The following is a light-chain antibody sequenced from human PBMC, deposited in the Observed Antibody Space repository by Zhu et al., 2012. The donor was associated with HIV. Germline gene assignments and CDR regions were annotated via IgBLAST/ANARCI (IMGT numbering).Light chain of an antibody. Sequence: EIVMTQSPATLSVSPGERVTLFCRASQSVSSDLAWYQQKPGQAPRPLIYGASTRATGIPARFSGSGSGTEFTLTISSMQSEDFAIYYCQQYKKWPPITFGRGTRLEIK. V-gene: IGKV3-15*01. CDR3: QQYKKWPPIT. J-gene: IGKJ5*01. CDR2: GAS. CDR1: QSVSSD.